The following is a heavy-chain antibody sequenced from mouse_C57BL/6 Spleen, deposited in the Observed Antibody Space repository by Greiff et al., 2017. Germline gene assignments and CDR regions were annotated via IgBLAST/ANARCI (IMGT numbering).Heavy chain of an antibody. CDR1: GYAFSSSW. J-gene: IGHJ3*01. D-gene: IGHD2-2*01. CDR2: IYPGDGDT. CDR3: AVYYGYVPFAY. Sequence: QVQLQQSGPELVKPGASVKISCKASGYAFSSSWMNWVKQRPGKGLEWIGRIYPGDGDTNYNGKFKGKATLTADKSSSPAYMQLSSLTSEDSAVYFCAVYYGYVPFAYWGQGTLVTVSA. V-gene: IGHV1-82*01.